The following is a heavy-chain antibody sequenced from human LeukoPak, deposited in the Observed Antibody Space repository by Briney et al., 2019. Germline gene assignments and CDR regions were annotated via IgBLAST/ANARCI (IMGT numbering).Heavy chain of an antibody. CDR1: GFTFSNYG. D-gene: IGHD4/OR15-4a*01. CDR3: ARDVDYANPRHDY. J-gene: IGHJ4*02. CDR2: ISSSGSTI. Sequence: GGSLRLSCGASGFTFSNYGMLWVRQAPGKGLEWVSYISSSGSTIYYADSVKGRFTISRDNAKNSLYLQMNSLRAEDTAVYYCARDVDYANPRHDYWGQGTLVTVSS. V-gene: IGHV3-48*04.